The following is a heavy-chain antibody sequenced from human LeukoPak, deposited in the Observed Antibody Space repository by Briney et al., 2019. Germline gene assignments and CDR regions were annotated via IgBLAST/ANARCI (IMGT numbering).Heavy chain of an antibody. V-gene: IGHV4-59*01. D-gene: IGHD2-2*02. CDR2: IYYSGNT. J-gene: IGHJ6*03. CDR1: GGSISSYY. Sequence: SETLSLTCTVSGGSISSYYWSWIRQPPGKGLEWIGYIYYSGNTNYNPSLKSRVTISVDTSKNQFSLKLSSVTAADTAVYYCASLLNCSSTSCYKGDYYYYYMDVWGKGTTVTVSS. CDR3: ASLLNCSSTSCYKGDYYYYYMDV.